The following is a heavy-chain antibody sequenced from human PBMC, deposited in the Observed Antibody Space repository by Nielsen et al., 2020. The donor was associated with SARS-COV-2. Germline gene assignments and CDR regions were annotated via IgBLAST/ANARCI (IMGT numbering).Heavy chain of an antibody. Sequence: ASVKVSCKASGYTFTSYYMHWVRQAPGQGLEWMGIINPSGGSTSYAQKFQGRVTMTRDTSTSTDYMELSSLRSEDTAVYYCARDFDDYGGNSRVHAFDIWGQGTMVTVSS. D-gene: IGHD4-23*01. CDR1: GYTFTSYY. V-gene: IGHV1-46*01. J-gene: IGHJ3*02. CDR3: ARDFDDYGGNSRVHAFDI. CDR2: INPSGGST.